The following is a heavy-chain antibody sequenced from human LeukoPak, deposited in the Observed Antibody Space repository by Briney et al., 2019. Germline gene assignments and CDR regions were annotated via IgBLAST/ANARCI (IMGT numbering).Heavy chain of an antibody. J-gene: IGHJ3*02. V-gene: IGHV3-30*02. CDR1: GFTFSSYG. D-gene: IGHD3-9*01. CDR3: ARGLLHYDILTGYMGSGAFDI. Sequence: GGSLRLSCAASGFTFSSYGMHWVRQAPGKGLEWVAFIRYDGSNKYYADSVKGRFTISRDNSKNTLYLQMNSLRAEDTAVYYCARGLLHYDILTGYMGSGAFDIWGQGTMVTVSS. CDR2: IRYDGSNK.